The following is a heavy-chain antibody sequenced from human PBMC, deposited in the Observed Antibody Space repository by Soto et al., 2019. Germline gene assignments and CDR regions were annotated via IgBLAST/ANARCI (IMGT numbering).Heavy chain of an antibody. J-gene: IGHJ6*02. V-gene: IGHV3-43*01. CDR2: ISWDGGST. CDR3: AKDPGERPRGPPYYYYYGMDV. Sequence: GGSLRLSCAASGFTFDDYTMHWVRQAPGKGLEWVSLISWDGGSTYYADSVKGRFTISRDNSKNSLYLQMNSLRTEDTALYYCAKDPGERPRGPPYYYYYGMDVWGQGTTVTVSS. CDR1: GFTFDDYT. D-gene: IGHD2-21*01.